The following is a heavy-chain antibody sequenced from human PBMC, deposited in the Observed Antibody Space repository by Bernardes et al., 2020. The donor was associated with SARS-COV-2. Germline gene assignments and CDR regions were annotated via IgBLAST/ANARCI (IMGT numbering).Heavy chain of an antibody. CDR3: ASLTFGGVIVPPFDY. V-gene: IGHV3-23*01. CDR1: GFTFSSYA. Sequence: GGSLRLSCAASGFTFSSYAMSWVRQAPGKGLEWVSAISGSGGSTYYADSVKGRFTISRDNSKNTLYLQMNSLRAEDTAVYYCASLTFGGVIVPPFDYWGQGTLVTVSS. D-gene: IGHD3-16*02. CDR2: ISGSGGST. J-gene: IGHJ4*02.